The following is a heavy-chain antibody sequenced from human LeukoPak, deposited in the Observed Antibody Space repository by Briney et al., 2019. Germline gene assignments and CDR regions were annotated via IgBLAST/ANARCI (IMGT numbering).Heavy chain of an antibody. J-gene: IGHJ6*04. V-gene: IGHV1-24*01. CDR3: ATDPQRYDFWSGPRDV. Sequence: ASVKVSCKVSGYTLTELSMHWVRQAPGKGLEWMGGFDPEDGETIYAQKFQGRVTMTEDTSTDTAYMELSSLRSEDTAVYYCATDPQRYDFWSGPRDVWGKGTTVTVSS. D-gene: IGHD3-3*01. CDR2: FDPEDGET. CDR1: GYTLTELS.